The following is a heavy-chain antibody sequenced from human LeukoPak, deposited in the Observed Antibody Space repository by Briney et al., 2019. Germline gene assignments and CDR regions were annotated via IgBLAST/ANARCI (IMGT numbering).Heavy chain of an antibody. CDR2: IYYSGST. V-gene: IGHV4-61*08. Sequence: SETLSLTCTVSGDSISSDGSYWSWIRQHPGKGLEWIGYIYYSGSTNYNPSLKSRVTISVDTSKNQFSLNLSSVSAADTAVYYCARGTDSSEPSFDYWGQGILVTVSS. CDR1: GDSISSDGSY. CDR3: ARGTDSSEPSFDY. J-gene: IGHJ4*02. D-gene: IGHD3-22*01.